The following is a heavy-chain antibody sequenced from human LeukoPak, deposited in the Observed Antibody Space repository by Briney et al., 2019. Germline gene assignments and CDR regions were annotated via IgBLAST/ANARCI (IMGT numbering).Heavy chain of an antibody. CDR2: IYYSGST. CDR3: ASLRDDYGSGSYPDY. J-gene: IGHJ4*02. Sequence: SETLSLTCTVSGGSISSSSYYWGWIRQPPGKGLGWIGSIYYSGSTYYNPSLKSRVTIALYMAKNQFSLKLSSVTAADTAVYYCASLRDDYGSGSYPDYWGQGTLVTVSS. D-gene: IGHD3-10*01. CDR1: GGSISSSSYY. V-gene: IGHV4-39*01.